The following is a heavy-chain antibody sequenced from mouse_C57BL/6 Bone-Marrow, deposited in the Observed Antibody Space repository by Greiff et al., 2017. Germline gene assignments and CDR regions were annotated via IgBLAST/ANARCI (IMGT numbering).Heavy chain of an antibody. J-gene: IGHJ4*01. CDR3: SRAMAY. Sequence: VQLQQSGAELVRPGASVTLSCKASGYTFTDYEMHWVKQTPVHGLEWIGAIDPETGGTAYNQKFKGKAILTADKSSSTAYMKLRSLTSEDSAVYYCSRAMAYRGQGTSVTVSS. CDR1: GYTFTDYE. CDR2: IDPETGGT. V-gene: IGHV1-15*01.